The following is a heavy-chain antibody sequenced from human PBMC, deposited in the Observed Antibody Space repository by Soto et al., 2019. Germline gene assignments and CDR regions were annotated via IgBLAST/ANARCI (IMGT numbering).Heavy chain of an antibody. J-gene: IGHJ4*02. CDR2: ISGSVVST. CDR3: AKDLSSCSGGVCYSLYFDS. Sequence: EVQLLESGGGLVQPGGSLRLSCAASGFTFNTHTMGWVRQAPGKGLEWVAAISGSVVSTYYADSVKRRFSISRDNSHNMVFLQLNSLTVEDTAVYYCAKDLSSCSGGVCYSLYFDSWGQGALVTVSS. D-gene: IGHD2-8*02. V-gene: IGHV3-23*01. CDR1: GFTFNTHT.